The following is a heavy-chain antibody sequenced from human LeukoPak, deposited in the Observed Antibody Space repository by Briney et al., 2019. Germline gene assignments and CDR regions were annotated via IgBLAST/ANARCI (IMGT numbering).Heavy chain of an antibody. CDR3: ARGSSKYNWFDP. Sequence: SVKVSCTASGGTFSGYAISWARQAPGQGLEWMGGIIPIFGTANYAQKFQGRVTITADESTSTAYMELSSLRSEDTAVYYCARGSSKYNWFDPWGQGTLVTVSS. D-gene: IGHD2-2*01. J-gene: IGHJ5*02. V-gene: IGHV1-69*01. CDR1: GGTFSGYA. CDR2: IIPIFGTA.